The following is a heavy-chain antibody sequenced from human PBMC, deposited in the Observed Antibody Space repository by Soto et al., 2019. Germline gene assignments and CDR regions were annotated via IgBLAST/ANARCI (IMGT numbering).Heavy chain of an antibody. Sequence: SETLSLTCAVSGGSISSSNWWSWVRQPPGKGLEWIGEIYHSGSTNYNPYLKSRVTISVDKSKNQFSLKLSSVTAAFTAVYYCARGPSPSGDFDYWGQGTLVTVSS. D-gene: IGHD5-12*01. J-gene: IGHJ4*02. CDR1: GGSISSSNW. V-gene: IGHV4-4*02. CDR3: ARGPSPSGDFDY. CDR2: IYHSGST.